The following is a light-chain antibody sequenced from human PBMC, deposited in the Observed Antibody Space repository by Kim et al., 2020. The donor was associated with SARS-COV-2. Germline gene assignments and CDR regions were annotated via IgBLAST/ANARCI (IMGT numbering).Light chain of an antibody. CDR2: GAS. CDR3: QQYYSTPPS. CDR1: QTVLYHSNNKNY. J-gene: IGKJ2*03. Sequence: RATLNCKASQTVLYHSNNKNYLAWYQQKPGQAPKLLIYGASIRESGVSDRFSGSGSETDFTLTISSLQAEDVAVYYCQQYYSTPPSFGQGTKLEI. V-gene: IGKV4-1*01.